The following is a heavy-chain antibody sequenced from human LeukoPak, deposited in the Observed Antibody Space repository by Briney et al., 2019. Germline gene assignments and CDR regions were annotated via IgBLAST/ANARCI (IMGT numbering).Heavy chain of an antibody. Sequence: GGSLRLSCVATGFSFSNYSMHWVRQAPGKGLEWVSYISSSSSTIYYADSVKGRFTISRDNAKNSLYLQMNSLRAEDTAVYYCAGTTVTTAGGFDYWGQGTLVTVSS. V-gene: IGHV3-48*01. CDR3: AGTTVTTAGGFDY. CDR2: ISSSSSTI. D-gene: IGHD4-17*01. CDR1: GFSFSNYS. J-gene: IGHJ4*02.